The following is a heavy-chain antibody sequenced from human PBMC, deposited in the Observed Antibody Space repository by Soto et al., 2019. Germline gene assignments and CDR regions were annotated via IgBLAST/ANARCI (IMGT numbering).Heavy chain of an antibody. V-gene: IGHV4-59*08. Sequence: PSETLSLTCTVSGGSISSYYWSWIRQPPGKGLEWIGYIYYSGSTYYNPSLKSRVTISVDTSKNQFSLKLSSVTAADTAVYYCARHGQYCSGGSCYSGLYNWFDPWGQGTLVTVSS. CDR3: ARHGQYCSGGSCYSGLYNWFDP. D-gene: IGHD2-15*01. CDR2: IYYSGST. J-gene: IGHJ5*02. CDR1: GGSISSYY.